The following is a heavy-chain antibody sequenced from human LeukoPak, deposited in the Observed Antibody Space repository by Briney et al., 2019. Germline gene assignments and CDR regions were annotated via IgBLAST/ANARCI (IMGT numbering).Heavy chain of an antibody. V-gene: IGHV3-30*03. J-gene: IGHJ4*02. CDR2: ISYDGSNK. CDR1: GFTFSSYG. Sequence: GGSLRLSCAASGFTFSSYGMHWVRQAPGKGREWVAVISYDGSNKYYADSVKGRFTISRDNSKNTLYLQMNSLRADDTAVYYCARVYSGLWIGYCRSTSPNELDYWGQGTLVTVSS. CDR3: ARVYSGLWIGYCRSTSPNELDY. D-gene: IGHD2-2*01.